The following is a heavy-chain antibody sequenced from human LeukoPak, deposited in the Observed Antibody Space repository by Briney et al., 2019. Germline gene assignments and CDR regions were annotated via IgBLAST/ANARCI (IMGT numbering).Heavy chain of an antibody. J-gene: IGHJ4*02. Sequence: SVKVSCKASGGTFSSYAISWVRQAPGQGLEWMGGIIPIFGTANYAQKFQGRVSITADESTSTAYMELSSLRSEDTAVYYCAREDYVWGSYRAKQEYYFDYWGQGTLVTVSS. CDR3: AREDYVWGSYRAKQEYYFDY. CDR2: IIPIFGTA. D-gene: IGHD3-16*02. CDR1: GGTFSSYA. V-gene: IGHV1-69*01.